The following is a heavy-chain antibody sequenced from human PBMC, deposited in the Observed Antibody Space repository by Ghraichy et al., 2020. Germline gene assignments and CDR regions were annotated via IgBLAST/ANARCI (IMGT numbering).Heavy chain of an antibody. Sequence: SVKVSCKASGGTFSSYAISWVRQAPGQGLEWMGGIIPIFGTANYAQKFQGRVTITADESTSTAYMELSSLRSEDTAVYYCASGYCSSTSCYTARGPPPPAFDIWGQGTMVTVSS. J-gene: IGHJ3*02. CDR3: ASGYCSSTSCYTARGPPPPAFDI. CDR2: IIPIFGTA. D-gene: IGHD2-2*02. V-gene: IGHV1-69*13. CDR1: GGTFSSYA.